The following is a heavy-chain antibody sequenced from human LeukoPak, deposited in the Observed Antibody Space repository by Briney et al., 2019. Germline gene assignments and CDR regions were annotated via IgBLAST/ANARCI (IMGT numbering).Heavy chain of an antibody. CDR2: ISISGGST. Sequence: GGSLRLSCAASGFTFSSYGMSWVRQAPGKGLEWVSGISISGGSTFYADSVKGRFTISRDISKNTLYLQMNSLRAEDTAVYYCAKDAISAAARGDAFDIWGQGTMVTVSS. J-gene: IGHJ3*02. CDR3: AKDAISAAARGDAFDI. V-gene: IGHV3-23*01. D-gene: IGHD6-13*01. CDR1: GFTFSSYG.